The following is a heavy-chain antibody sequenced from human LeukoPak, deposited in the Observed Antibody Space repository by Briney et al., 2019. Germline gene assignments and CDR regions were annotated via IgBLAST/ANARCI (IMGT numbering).Heavy chain of an antibody. V-gene: IGHV3-11*06. CDR2: ISSSSSYT. D-gene: IGHD3-16*01. CDR3: AREGGTICYYYGMDV. J-gene: IGHJ6*02. Sequence: PGGSLRLSCAASGFTFSDYYMSWIRQAPGKGLEWVSYISSSSSYTNYADSVKGRFTISRDNAKNSLYLQMSSLRAEDTAVYYCAREGGTICYYYGMDVWGQGTTVTVSS. CDR1: GFTFSDYY.